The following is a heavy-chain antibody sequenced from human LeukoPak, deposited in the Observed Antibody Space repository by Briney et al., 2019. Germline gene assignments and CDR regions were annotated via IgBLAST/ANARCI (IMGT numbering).Heavy chain of an antibody. J-gene: IGHJ4*02. D-gene: IGHD5-18*01. Sequence: GASVKVSCKASGYTFANYDINWVRQAPGQGLEWMGWINTNTGNPSYAQGFFTGRYVFSLDTPASTAYLQINGLKADDTAVYYCGRDPKLGIRGYTYGYIDHWGQGTLLTVAS. CDR2: INTNTGNP. CDR1: GYTFANYD. CDR3: GRDPKLGIRGYTYGYIDH. V-gene: IGHV7-4-1*02.